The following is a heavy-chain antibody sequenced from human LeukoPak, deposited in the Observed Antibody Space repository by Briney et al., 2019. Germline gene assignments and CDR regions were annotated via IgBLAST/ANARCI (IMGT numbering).Heavy chain of an antibody. V-gene: IGHV3-23*01. CDR2: ITGSGGST. D-gene: IGHD3-9*01. CDR3: AKWGDYDVLTGYYDPDY. J-gene: IGHJ4*02. Sequence: GGSLRLSCAASGFTFSSYWMSWVRQAPGEGLEWVSAITGSGGSTYYADSVKGRFTISRDNSKNTLYLQMNSLRAEDTAVYYCAKWGDYDVLTGYYDPDYWGQGTLVTVSS. CDR1: GFTFSSYW.